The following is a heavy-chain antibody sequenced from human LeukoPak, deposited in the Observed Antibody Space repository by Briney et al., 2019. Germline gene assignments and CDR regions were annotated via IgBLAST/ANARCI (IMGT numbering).Heavy chain of an antibody. D-gene: IGHD3-16*01. J-gene: IGHJ6*02. CDR3: AKVRLTGRMDYPYYYYGMDV. CDR2: ISYDGSNK. CDR1: GFTFSSYG. Sequence: PGGSLRLSCAASGFTFSSYGMHWVRQAPGKGLEWVAVISYDGSNKYYADSVTGRFTISRDNSKNTLYLQMNSLRAEDTAVYYCAKVRLTGRMDYPYYYYGMDVWRQGTTVTVSS. V-gene: IGHV3-30*18.